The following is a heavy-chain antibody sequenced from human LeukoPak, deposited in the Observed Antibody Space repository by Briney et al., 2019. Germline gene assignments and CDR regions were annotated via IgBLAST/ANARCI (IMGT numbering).Heavy chain of an antibody. CDR1: GYTFTSHH. D-gene: IGHD7-27*01. J-gene: IGHJ4*02. V-gene: IGHV1-8*01. Sequence: ASVKVSCKASGYTFTSHHINWVRQATGQGLEWMGWMSPNSGDTGYAQKFQGRVTMTSDSSISTAYMELSSLRSEDTAIYYCVRTPPNWGFDYWGQGTLVTVSS. CDR3: VRTPPNWGFDY. CDR2: MSPNSGDT.